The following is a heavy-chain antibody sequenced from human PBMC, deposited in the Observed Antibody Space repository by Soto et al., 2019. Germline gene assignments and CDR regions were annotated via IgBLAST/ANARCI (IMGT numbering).Heavy chain of an antibody. CDR3: ARDPNYSTGTFDC. CDR1: GFTFSSYW. CDR2: IKSDGSSI. D-gene: IGHD2-8*02. J-gene: IGHJ4*02. V-gene: IGHV3-74*01. Sequence: EVQLVESGGGLVQPGGSLRLSCAASGFTFSSYWMHWVRQAPGEGLVWVSRIKSDGSSITYADSVKGRFTISRDNAKNTLYLQMNSLRAEDTAVYYCARDPNYSTGTFDCWGQGTLVTVSS.